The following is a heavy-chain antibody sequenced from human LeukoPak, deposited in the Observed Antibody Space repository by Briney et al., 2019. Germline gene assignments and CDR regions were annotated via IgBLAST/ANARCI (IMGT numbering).Heavy chain of an antibody. D-gene: IGHD2-2*01. CDR3: ARGVVPAAFDY. Sequence: GGSLRLSCAASGFTFSSSWMHWVRQAPGKGLVWVSRINTGGSNTVYADSVKGRFTISRDNAKNTLYLQVNSLRAEDTAVYYCARGVVPAAFDYWGQGTLVTVSS. V-gene: IGHV3-74*01. J-gene: IGHJ4*02. CDR2: INTGGSNT. CDR1: GFTFSSSW.